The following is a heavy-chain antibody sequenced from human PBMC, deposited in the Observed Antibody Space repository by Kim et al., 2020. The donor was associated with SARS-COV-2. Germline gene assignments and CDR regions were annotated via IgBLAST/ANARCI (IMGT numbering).Heavy chain of an antibody. D-gene: IGHD1-26*01. CDR2: ISGSGGST. Sequence: GGSLRLSCAASGFTFSSYAMSWVRQAPGKGLEWVSAISGSGGSTYYADSVKGRFIISRDNSKNTLYLQMNSLRAEDTAVYYCAKAEWELMCLDYWGQGTLVTVSS. V-gene: IGHV3-23*01. J-gene: IGHJ4*02. CDR1: GFTFSSYA. CDR3: AKAEWELMCLDY.